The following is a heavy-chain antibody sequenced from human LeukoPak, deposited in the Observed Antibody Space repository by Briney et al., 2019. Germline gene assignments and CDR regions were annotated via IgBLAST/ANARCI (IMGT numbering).Heavy chain of an antibody. CDR3: ARFSSSDAFDI. D-gene: IGHD6-13*01. CDR2: INPSGGST. CDR1: GYTFTSYY. Sequence: ASVKVSCKASGYTFTSYYMHWVRQAPGQGLEWMGIINPSGGSTSYAQKFQGRVTMTRDMSTSTVYMELSSLRSEDTAVYYCARFSSSDAFDIWGQGTMVTVSS. V-gene: IGHV1-46*01. J-gene: IGHJ3*02.